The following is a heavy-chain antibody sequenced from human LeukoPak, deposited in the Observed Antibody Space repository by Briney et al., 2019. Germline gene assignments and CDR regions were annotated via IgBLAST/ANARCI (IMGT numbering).Heavy chain of an antibody. V-gene: IGHV3-33*01. Sequence: GTSLRLSCAASVITFSTFGMHCVREAPGKGLWCVSFIWYDVSNTYYADSVKGRFTISRDNSKNTLYLQMNSLRVEDTAVYYCARDGTQTAGPFDPWGQGTLVTVSS. D-gene: IGHD1/OR15-1a*01. CDR3: ARDGTQTAGPFDP. J-gene: IGHJ5*02. CDR2: IWYDVSNT. CDR1: VITFSTFG.